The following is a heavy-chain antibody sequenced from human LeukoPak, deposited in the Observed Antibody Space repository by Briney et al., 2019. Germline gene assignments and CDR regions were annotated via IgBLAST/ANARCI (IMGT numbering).Heavy chain of an antibody. D-gene: IGHD3-22*01. V-gene: IGHV3-23*01. CDR3: AKDNYYDSSGYYGEYFQH. CDR2: ISGSGGST. CDR1: GFTFSSYG. Sequence: QPGGSLRLSCAASGFTFSSYGMSWVRQAPGKGLEWVSGISGSGGSTYYADSVKGRFTISRDNSKNTLSLQMNSLRAEDTAVYYCAKDNYYDSSGYYGEYFQHWGQGTLVTVSS. J-gene: IGHJ1*01.